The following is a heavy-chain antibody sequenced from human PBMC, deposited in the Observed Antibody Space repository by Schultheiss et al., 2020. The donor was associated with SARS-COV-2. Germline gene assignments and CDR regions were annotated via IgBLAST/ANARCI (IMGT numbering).Heavy chain of an antibody. V-gene: IGHV3-11*01. CDR1: GFTFSDYY. Sequence: GESLKISCAASGFTFSDYYMSWIRQAPGKGLEWVSYISSSGSTIYYADSVKGRFTISRDNAKNSLYLQMNSLRAEDTAVYYCARGVGPLRFLEWSTSYYYYMDVWGKGTTVTVSS. J-gene: IGHJ6*03. CDR2: ISSSGSTI. D-gene: IGHD3-3*01. CDR3: ARGVGPLRFLEWSTSYYYYMDV.